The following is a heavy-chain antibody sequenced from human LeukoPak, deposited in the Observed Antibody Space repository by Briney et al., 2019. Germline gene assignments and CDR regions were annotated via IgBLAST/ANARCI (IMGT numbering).Heavy chain of an antibody. CDR1: GFTFSSYA. CDR3: AKDLGRYRNNYFDY. D-gene: IGHD1-26*01. Sequence: GGSLRLSCAASGFTFSSYAMSWVRQAPGKGLEWVAVISYDGSNKYYADSVKGRFTISRDNSKNTLYLQMNSLRAEDTAVYYCAKDLGRYRNNYFDYWGQGTLVTVSS. V-gene: IGHV3-30-3*01. CDR2: ISYDGSNK. J-gene: IGHJ4*02.